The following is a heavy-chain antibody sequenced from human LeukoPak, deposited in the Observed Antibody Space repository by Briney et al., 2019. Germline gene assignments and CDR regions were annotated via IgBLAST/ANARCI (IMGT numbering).Heavy chain of an antibody. J-gene: IGHJ4*02. V-gene: IGHV3-49*03. CDR1: GFSFGDDA. D-gene: IGHD4-17*01. CDR2: IRKKGYGETT. Sequence: PGGSLRLSCTASGFSFGDDAWSWFRQAPGRGLEFVSFIRKKGYGETTDYAASVRGRFTISRDDAKSTANLQMNSLEIEDTALYYCSRGLHDYGDSNYYFDQWGRGTQVTVSS. CDR3: SRGLHDYGDSNYYFDQ.